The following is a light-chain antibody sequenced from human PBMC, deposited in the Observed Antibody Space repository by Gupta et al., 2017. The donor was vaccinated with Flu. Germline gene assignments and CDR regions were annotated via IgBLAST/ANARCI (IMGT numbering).Light chain of an antibody. Sequence: FMLTQPHSVSESPGKTVTISCTRSSDSIASNYVQWYQQRPGSSPTLLIYEGDQRPSGVPVRFSGSVDISPNPASLPISGLRTEDGADYYCQSNDNSPHVIFGGGTNLTVL. V-gene: IGLV6-57*01. CDR2: EGD. J-gene: IGLJ2*01. CDR3: QSNDNSPHVI. CDR1: SDSIASNY.